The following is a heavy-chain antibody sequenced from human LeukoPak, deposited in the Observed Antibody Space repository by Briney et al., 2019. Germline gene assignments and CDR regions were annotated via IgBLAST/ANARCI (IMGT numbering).Heavy chain of an antibody. CDR3: SRESGPYSPFGH. Sequence: SGTLSLTCGVSGRSITITNYWSWVRQSPGRGLEWIGEISLSGYTGFNPSLRGRVTMSLDESKNHLSLTLTSVTAADTAIYYCSRESGPYSPFGHWGQGILVTVTT. J-gene: IGHJ4*02. CDR2: ISLSGYT. CDR1: GRSITITNY. V-gene: IGHV4-4*02. D-gene: IGHD1-26*01.